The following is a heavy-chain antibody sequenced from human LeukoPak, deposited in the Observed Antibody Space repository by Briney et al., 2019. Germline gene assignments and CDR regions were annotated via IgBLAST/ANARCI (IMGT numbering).Heavy chain of an antibody. CDR1: GFTFSSYA. J-gene: IGHJ6*02. CDR2: ISGSGDST. D-gene: IGHD3-22*01. CDR3: AKVDDSSGYGYYYGMDV. Sequence: GGSLRLSCAASGFTFSSYAMSWVRQAPGKGLEWVSIISGSGDSTYYADSVKGRFTISRDNPKNTLYLQMNSLRAEDTAVYYCAKVDDSSGYGYYYGMDVWGQGTTVTVSS. V-gene: IGHV3-23*01.